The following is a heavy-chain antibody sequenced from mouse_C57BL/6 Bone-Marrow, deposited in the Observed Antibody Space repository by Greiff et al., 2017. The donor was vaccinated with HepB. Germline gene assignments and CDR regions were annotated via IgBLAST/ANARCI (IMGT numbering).Heavy chain of an antibody. CDR1: GYSFTSYY. V-gene: IGHV1-66*01. Sequence: VQVVESGPELVKPGASVKISCKASGYSFTSYYIHWVKQRPGQGLEWIGWIYPGSGNTKYNEKFKGKATLTADTSSITAYMQLSSLTSDDSAVYYCASSNYYYGSSSFAYWGQGTLVTVSA. J-gene: IGHJ3*01. CDR3: ASSNYYYGSSSFAY. CDR2: IYPGSGNT. D-gene: IGHD1-1*01.